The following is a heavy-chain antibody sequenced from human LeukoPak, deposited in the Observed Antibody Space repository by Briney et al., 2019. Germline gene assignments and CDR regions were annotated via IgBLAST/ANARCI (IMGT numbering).Heavy chain of an antibody. V-gene: IGHV1-46*01. J-gene: IGHJ4*02. CDR1: GYTFASYY. Sequence: GASVKVSCKASGYTFASYYMHWVRQAPGQGLEWMGIINPSGGSTSYAQKFQGRVTMTRNTSIGTAYMELRSLRSDDTAVYYCARGGWYGGYFNYWGQGTLVTVSS. D-gene: IGHD1-26*01. CDR3: ARGGWYGGYFNY. CDR2: INPSGGST.